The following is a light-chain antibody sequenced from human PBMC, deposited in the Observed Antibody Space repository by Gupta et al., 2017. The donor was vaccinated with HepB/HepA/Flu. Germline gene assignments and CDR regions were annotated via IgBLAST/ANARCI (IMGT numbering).Light chain of an antibody. CDR1: QSISSW. Sequence: DIQMTQSPSTLSASVGDRVTITCRASQSISSWLAWYQQKPGKAPNLLIYKASSLESGVPSRFSGSGSGTEFTLTISSLQPDDFATYYCQQYNNYLCTFGPGTKVDIK. V-gene: IGKV1-5*03. CDR3: QQYNNYLCT. J-gene: IGKJ3*01. CDR2: KAS.